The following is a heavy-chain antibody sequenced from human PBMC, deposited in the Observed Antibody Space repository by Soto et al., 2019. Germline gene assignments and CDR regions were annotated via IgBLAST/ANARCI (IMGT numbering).Heavy chain of an antibody. Sequence: QVQLQESGPGLVKPSGTLSLTCAISGGSISSSNWWSWVRQPPGKGLEWIGEIYHSGSTNYNPSHTSRVTISVDKSKNQFSLKLSSVTAADTAVYYCASVRGGYYYAMDVWGQGTTVTVSS. CDR3: ASVRGGYYYAMDV. CDR2: IYHSGST. CDR1: GGSISSSNW. D-gene: IGHD3-10*02. V-gene: IGHV4-4*02. J-gene: IGHJ6*02.